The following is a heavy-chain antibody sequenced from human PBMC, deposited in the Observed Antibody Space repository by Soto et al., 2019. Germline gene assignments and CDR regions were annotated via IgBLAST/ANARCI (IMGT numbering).Heavy chain of an antibody. V-gene: IGHV3-48*03. CDR1: GFTSSSYE. CDR3: ARVSGLQFMAFKYYYGMDV. Sequence: GGSLRLSCAASGFTSSSYEMNWVRQAPGKGLEWVSYISSSSGTIYYADSVKGRFTISRDNAKNSPYLQMNSLRAEDTAVYYCARVSGLQFMAFKYYYGMDVWGQGTTVTVSS. J-gene: IGHJ6*02. CDR2: ISSSSGTI. D-gene: IGHD4-4*01.